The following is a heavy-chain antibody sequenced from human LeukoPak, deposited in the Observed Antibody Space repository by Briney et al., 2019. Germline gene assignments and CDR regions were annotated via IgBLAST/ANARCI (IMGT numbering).Heavy chain of an antibody. CDR2: ISWNSGSI. D-gene: IGHD6-19*01. V-gene: IGHV3-9*01. J-gene: IGHJ4*02. CDR1: GFTFDDYA. Sequence: PGGSLRPSCAASGFTFDDYAMHWVRQAPGKGLEWVSGISWNSGSIGYADSVKGRFTISRDNAKNSLYLQMNSLRAEDTALYYCAKDIGFDSSGWYYFDYWGQGTLVTVSS. CDR3: AKDIGFDSSGWYYFDY.